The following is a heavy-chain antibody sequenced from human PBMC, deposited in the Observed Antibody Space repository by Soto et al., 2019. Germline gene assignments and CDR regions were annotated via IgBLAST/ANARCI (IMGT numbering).Heavy chain of an antibody. V-gene: IGHV3-23*01. J-gene: IGHJ6*02. CDR2: ISGSGGST. D-gene: IGHD6-6*01. CDR1: GFTFSSYA. Sequence: GSLRLSCAASGFTFSSYAMSWVRQAPGKGLEWVSAISGSGGSTYYADSVKGRFTISRDNSKNTLYLQMNSLRAEDTAVYYCAKWGGSSSPRYYYYGMDVWGQGTTVTVSS. CDR3: AKWGGSSSPRYYYYGMDV.